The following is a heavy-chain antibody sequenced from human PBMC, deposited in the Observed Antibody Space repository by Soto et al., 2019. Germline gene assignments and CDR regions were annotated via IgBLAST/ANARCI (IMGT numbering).Heavy chain of an antibody. J-gene: IGHJ3*02. V-gene: IGHV4-31*03. CDR1: GGSISSGGYY. CDR2: IYYSGST. Sequence: QVQLQESGPGLVKPSQTLSLTCTVSGGSISSGGYYWSWIRQHPGKGLEWIGYIYYSGSTYYNPSLKSRVTISVDTSKNQFSLKLSSVTAADTAVYYCARVVAVAAPLPGAFDIWGQGTMVTVSS. CDR3: ARVVAVAAPLPGAFDI. D-gene: IGHD2-15*01.